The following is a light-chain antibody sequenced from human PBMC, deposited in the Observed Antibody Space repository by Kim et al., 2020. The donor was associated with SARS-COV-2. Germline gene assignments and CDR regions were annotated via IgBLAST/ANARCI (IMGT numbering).Light chain of an antibody. CDR2: WAS. CDR3: QQYYSLPLT. Sequence: ATVYCKSSQSRFHSYSHRSQLAWYQHRPGQSPKLLIYWASTRESGVPDRFSGSGSETDFTLTINDLQAEDAAIYYCQQYYSLPLTFGGGTKVDIK. CDR1: QSRFHSYSHRSQ. J-gene: IGKJ4*01. V-gene: IGKV4-1*01.